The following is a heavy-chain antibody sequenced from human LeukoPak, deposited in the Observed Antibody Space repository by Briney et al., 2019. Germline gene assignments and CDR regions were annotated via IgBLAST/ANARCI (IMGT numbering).Heavy chain of an antibody. V-gene: IGHV4-61*02. CDR2: IYTSGST. CDR1: GGSTSSGSYY. CDR3: ARATYYYYGMDV. Sequence: SQTLSLTCIVSGGSTSSGSYYWSWIRQPAGTGLEWIGRIYTSGSTNYNPSLKSRVTISVDTSKNQFSLTLSSVTAADTAVYYCARATYYYYGMDVWGQGTTVTVSS. J-gene: IGHJ6*02.